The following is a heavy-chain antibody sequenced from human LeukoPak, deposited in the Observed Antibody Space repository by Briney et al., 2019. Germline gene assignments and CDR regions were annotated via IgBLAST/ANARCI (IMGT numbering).Heavy chain of an antibody. CDR3: ARDPIVVVITTRNSNFDY. CDR2: INPSGGST. V-gene: IGHV1-46*01. Sequence: ASVKVSXKASGYTFTSYYMHWVRQAPGQGLEWMGIINPSGGSTSYAQKFQGRVTMTRDTSTSTVYMELSSLRSEDTAVYYCARDPIVVVITTRNSNFDYWGQGTLVTVSS. CDR1: GYTFTSYY. J-gene: IGHJ4*02. D-gene: IGHD3-22*01.